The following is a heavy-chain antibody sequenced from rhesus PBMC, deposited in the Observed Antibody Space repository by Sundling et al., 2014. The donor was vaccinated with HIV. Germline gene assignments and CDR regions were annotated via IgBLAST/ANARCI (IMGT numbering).Heavy chain of an antibody. CDR2: INPTNGIT. CDR1: GYSFTSYS. Sequence: QVQLVQSGAEVKKPGASVKLSCKASGYSFTSYSISWVRQVPGQGLEWMGWINPTNGITGYAQNFQGRVTMTRDTSTTTAYMELSSLRSEDTAVYYCARAPTRSSGYTWVYWGQGVLVTVSS. V-gene: IGHV1-200*01. CDR3: ARAPTRSSGYTWVY. J-gene: IGHJ4*01. D-gene: IGHD5-24*01.